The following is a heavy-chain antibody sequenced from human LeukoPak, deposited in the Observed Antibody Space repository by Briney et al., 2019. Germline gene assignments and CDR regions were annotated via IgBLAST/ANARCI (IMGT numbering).Heavy chain of an antibody. CDR2: INPNSGGT. Sequence: GASVKVSCKASGYTFTGYDMLWVRQAPRQGLEWMGWINPNSGGTNYAQKFHGRVTMTRDPSTSTAYMELSRLRSDDTAVYYCARDLEMAMANNLFDPWGQGTLVTVSS. J-gene: IGHJ5*02. D-gene: IGHD5-18*01. V-gene: IGHV1-2*02. CDR3: ARDLEMAMANNLFDP. CDR1: GYTFTGYD.